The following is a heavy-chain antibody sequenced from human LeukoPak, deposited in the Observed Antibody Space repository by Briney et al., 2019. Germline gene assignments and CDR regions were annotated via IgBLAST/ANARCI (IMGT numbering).Heavy chain of an antibody. CDR3: ARVEVIVGATVDY. Sequence: SETLSLTCTVSGGSISSSSYYWGWIRQPPGKGLEWIGSIYYSGSTYYNPSLKSRVTISVDTSKNQFSLKLSSVTAADTAVYYCARVEVIVGATVDYWGQGTLVTVSS. J-gene: IGHJ4*02. V-gene: IGHV4-39*07. D-gene: IGHD1-26*01. CDR1: GGSISSSSYY. CDR2: IYYSGST.